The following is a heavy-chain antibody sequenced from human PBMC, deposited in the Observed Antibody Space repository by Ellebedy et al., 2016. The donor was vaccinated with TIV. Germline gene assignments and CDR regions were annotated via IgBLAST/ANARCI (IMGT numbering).Heavy chain of an antibody. Sequence: GSLRLSCTVSGGSISSYHWSWIRQPPGKGLEWIGYIYYSGTTKYNPSLKSRVTISVDTSKNQFSLKLSSVTAADTAVYYCARLKAVRDISMYNYFDSWGLGTLVTVSA. V-gene: IGHV4-59*01. D-gene: IGHD5-12*01. CDR3: ARLKAVRDISMYNYFDS. J-gene: IGHJ5*01. CDR2: IYYSGTT. CDR1: GGSISSYH.